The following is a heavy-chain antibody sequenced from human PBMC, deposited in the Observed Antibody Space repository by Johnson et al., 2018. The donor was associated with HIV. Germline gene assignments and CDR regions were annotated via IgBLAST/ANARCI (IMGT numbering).Heavy chain of an antibody. Sequence: QVHLVESGGGVVQPGGSLRLSCAASGFTFSSYGMHWVRQAPGKGLEWVAVISYDGSNKYYADSVKGRFTISRDNSKNTLYLQMNSLRAEDTAVYYCARDLPAIAARPGGAFDIWGQGTMVTVSS. V-gene: IGHV3-30*19. J-gene: IGHJ3*02. CDR2: ISYDGSNK. CDR1: GFTFSSYG. CDR3: ARDLPAIAARPGGAFDI. D-gene: IGHD6-6*01.